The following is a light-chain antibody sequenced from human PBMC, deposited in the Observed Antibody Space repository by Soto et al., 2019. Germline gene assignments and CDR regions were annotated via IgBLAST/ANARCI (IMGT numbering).Light chain of an antibody. J-gene: IGKJ1*01. Sequence: EIVMTQSPATLPVSPGERATLSFRASQSISSNLAWYQQKPGQAPRLLIYDASTRATGIPARFSGSGSGTEFTLTISSLQSEDFAVYHCQQYNNWPTFGQGTKVDIK. CDR1: QSISSN. V-gene: IGKV3-15*01. CDR2: DAS. CDR3: QQYNNWPT.